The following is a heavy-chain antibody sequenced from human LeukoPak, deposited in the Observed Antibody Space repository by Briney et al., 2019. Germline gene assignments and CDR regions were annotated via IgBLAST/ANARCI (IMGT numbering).Heavy chain of an antibody. V-gene: IGHV3-43*02. D-gene: IGHD5-18*01. CDR2: ISGDGGRT. CDR1: GFTFDDYA. Sequence: PGGSLRLSCAASGFTFDDYAMHWVRQAPGKGPEWVSLISGDGGRTHYADSVKGRFTISRDNSKNSLYLQMNSLRTEDTALYYCAKDIGGYSYAADYWGQGTLVTVSS. J-gene: IGHJ4*02. CDR3: AKDIGGYSYAADY.